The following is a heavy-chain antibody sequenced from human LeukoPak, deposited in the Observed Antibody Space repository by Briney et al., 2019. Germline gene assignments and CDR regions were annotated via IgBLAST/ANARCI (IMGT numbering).Heavy chain of an antibody. J-gene: IGHJ4*02. Sequence: GGFLRLSCAASGFTFSSYAMSWVRQAPGKGLEWVSAISGSGGSTYYADSVKGRLTTSRDNSKNTLYLQMNSLRAEDTAVYYCAKDYYYDSSGLTDYWGQGTLVTVSS. CDR2: ISGSGGST. CDR1: GFTFSSYA. CDR3: AKDYYYDSSGLTDY. D-gene: IGHD3-22*01. V-gene: IGHV3-23*01.